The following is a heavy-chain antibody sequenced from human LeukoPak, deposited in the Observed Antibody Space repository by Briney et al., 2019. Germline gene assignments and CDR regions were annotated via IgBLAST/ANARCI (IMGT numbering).Heavy chain of an antibody. CDR3: ARGGMSANPRPYYFDY. CDR2: INPNSGGT. D-gene: IGHD6-13*01. Sequence: ASVKVSCKASGYTFADSRGCTFADFYIHWLRQAPGQGLEWMGWINPNSGGTNYEQQFQARVTMTRDTSITTAYMELSSLRSDDTAMYYCARGGMSANPRPYYFDYWGQGTLVTVSS. V-gene: IGHV1-2*02. CDR1: GYTFADSRGCTFADFY. J-gene: IGHJ4*02.